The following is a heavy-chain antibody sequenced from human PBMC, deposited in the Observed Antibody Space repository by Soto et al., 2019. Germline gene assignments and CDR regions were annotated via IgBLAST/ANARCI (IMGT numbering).Heavy chain of an antibody. Sequence: GGSLRLSCAASGFTFDDYAMHWVRQAPGKGLEWVSGISWNSGSIGYADSVKGRFTISRDNAKNSLYLQMNSLRAEDTALYYCAKDTYCSGGSCYDYWGQGTLVTVSS. D-gene: IGHD2-15*01. CDR2: ISWNSGSI. J-gene: IGHJ4*02. V-gene: IGHV3-9*01. CDR1: GFTFDDYA. CDR3: AKDTYCSGGSCYDY.